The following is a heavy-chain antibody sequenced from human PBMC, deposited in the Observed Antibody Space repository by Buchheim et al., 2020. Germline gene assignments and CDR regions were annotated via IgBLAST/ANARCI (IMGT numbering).Heavy chain of an antibody. V-gene: IGHV4-34*01. CDR3: ARAESGWYNWFDP. CDR2: INHSGST. CDR1: GGSFSGYY. J-gene: IGHJ5*02. D-gene: IGHD6-19*01. Sequence: QVQLQQWGAGLLKPSETLSLTCAAYGGSFSGYYWSWIRQPPGKGLEWFGEINHSGSTNYNPSLKSRVTISVDTSKNQFSLKLSSVTAADTAVYYYARAESGWYNWFDPWGQGTL.